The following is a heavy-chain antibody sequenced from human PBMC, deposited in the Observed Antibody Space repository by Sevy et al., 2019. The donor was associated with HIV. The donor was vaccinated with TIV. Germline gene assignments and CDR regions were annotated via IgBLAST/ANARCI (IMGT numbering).Heavy chain of an antibody. CDR3: EKDPSGYSSSGPDY. V-gene: IGHV3-30*02. J-gene: IGHJ4*02. D-gene: IGHD6-13*01. CDR1: GFTFSDYG. CDR2: IPYDGAYQ. Sequence: GGSLRLSCAVSGFTFSDYGLYWIRRPPGKGLEWVAVIPYDGAYQVYADSVKGRFTISRDNSRKTLYLQMNSLRVEDTAVYYCEKDPSGYSSSGPDYWGQGTLVTVSS.